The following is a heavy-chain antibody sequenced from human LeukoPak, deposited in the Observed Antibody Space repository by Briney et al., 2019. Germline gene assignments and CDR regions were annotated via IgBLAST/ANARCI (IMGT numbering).Heavy chain of an antibody. CDR2: ISSSSSTI. J-gene: IGHJ4*02. Sequence: GGSLRLSCAASGFTFSSYAMNWVRQAPGKGLEWVSYISSSSSTIYYADSVKGRFTISRDNAKNSLYLQMNSLRAEDTAVYYCARGGKAAGLDYWGQGTLVTVSS. CDR3: ARGGKAAGLDY. CDR1: GFTFSSYA. D-gene: IGHD6-13*01. V-gene: IGHV3-48*01.